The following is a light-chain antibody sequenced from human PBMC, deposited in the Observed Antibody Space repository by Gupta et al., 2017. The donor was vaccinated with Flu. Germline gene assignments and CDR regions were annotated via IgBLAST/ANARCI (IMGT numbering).Light chain of an antibody. CDR1: QSISKY. J-gene: IGKJ3*01. CDR3: QQSYRTPRLT. CDR2: AAS. Sequence: YSLSASVGDRVTITCRASQSISKYLNWYPKKPGEAPKLLVYAASSLQSGVPSRFSGSGSGTDFTLTISSLQPEDCATYFCQQSYRTPRLTFGPGTKVDIK. V-gene: IGKV1-39*01.